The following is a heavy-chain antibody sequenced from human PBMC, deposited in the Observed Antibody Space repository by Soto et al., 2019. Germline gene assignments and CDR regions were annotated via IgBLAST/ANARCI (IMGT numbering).Heavy chain of an antibody. CDR2: INAGNGNT. CDR1: GYNFSSHD. J-gene: IGHJ6*03. V-gene: IGHV1-3*01. CDR3: ARDSFYWGGRYCYSYIFAMDV. D-gene: IGHD2-21*01. Sequence: QVHLVQAGAEVRKPGASVQVSCKASGYNFSSHDLHWVRQAPGQGLEWMGWINAGNGNTRYSQKFQDRITITRDASTSAGCMKLNSLMSEDTTIFYRARDSFYWGGRYCYSYIFAMDVRGKGTTVTASS.